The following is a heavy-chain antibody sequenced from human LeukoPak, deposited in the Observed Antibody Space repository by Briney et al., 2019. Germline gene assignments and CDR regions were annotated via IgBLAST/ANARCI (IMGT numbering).Heavy chain of an antibody. Sequence: ASVQVSCQASGYTFTSDYMNWVRQAPGQGLEWMGWINPNSGGTNYAQNFQGRVTMTRDTSISTVYMELNSLRSDDTAVYYCARRLTGVDYWGQGTQVTVSS. D-gene: IGHD7-27*01. CDR3: ARRLTGVDY. V-gene: IGHV1-2*02. J-gene: IGHJ4*02. CDR2: INPNSGGT. CDR1: GYTFTSDY.